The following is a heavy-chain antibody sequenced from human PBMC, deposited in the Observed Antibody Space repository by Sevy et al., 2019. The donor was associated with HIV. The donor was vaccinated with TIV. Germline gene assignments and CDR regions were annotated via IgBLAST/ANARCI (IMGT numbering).Heavy chain of an antibody. CDR2: INAISSNI. J-gene: IGHJ4*02. V-gene: IGHV3-21*01. D-gene: IGHD2-15*01. Sequence: GGSLRLSCAASGFTFSSYAMNWVRQAPGKRLEWVSSINAISSNIYYADSVKGRFTISRDNAENSLYLQINSVRAEDTAVYYCARDLFSGGNAVYGYWGQGTLVTVSS. CDR1: GFTFSSYA. CDR3: ARDLFSGGNAVYGY.